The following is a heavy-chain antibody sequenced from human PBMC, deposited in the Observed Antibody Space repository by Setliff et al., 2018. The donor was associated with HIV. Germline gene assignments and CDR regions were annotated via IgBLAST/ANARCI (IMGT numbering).Heavy chain of an antibody. CDR3: ARDIQAAGTGWFDP. D-gene: IGHD6-13*01. CDR2: IYHSGST. Sequence: SETLSLTCAVSGYSISSGYYWGWIRQPPGKGLEWIGSIYHSGSTFYNPSLKSRVTISLDTSKNQFSLKLSSVTAADTAVYYCARDIQAAGTGWFDPWGQGTLVTVSS. J-gene: IGHJ5*02. V-gene: IGHV4-38-2*02. CDR1: GYSISSGYY.